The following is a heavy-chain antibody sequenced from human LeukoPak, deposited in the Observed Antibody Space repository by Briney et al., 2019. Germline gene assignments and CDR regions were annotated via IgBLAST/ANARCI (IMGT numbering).Heavy chain of an antibody. Sequence: SETLSLTCTVSGGSISSYYWSWIRQPPGKGLEWIGEIKHSGSTNYNPSLKSRVTISVDTSKNQFSLKLSSVTAADTAVYYCAGSSGWYAFFRFDPWGQGTLVTVSS. CDR2: IKHSGST. D-gene: IGHD6-19*01. J-gene: IGHJ5*02. CDR3: AGSSGWYAFFRFDP. CDR1: GGSISSYY. V-gene: IGHV4-34*01.